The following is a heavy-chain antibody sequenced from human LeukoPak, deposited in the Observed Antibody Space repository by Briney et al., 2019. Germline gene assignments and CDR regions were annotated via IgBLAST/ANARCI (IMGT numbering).Heavy chain of an antibody. CDR3: ARKPTGYSTDY. V-gene: IGHV1-18*01. J-gene: IGHJ4*02. CDR2: ISAYNGDT. CDR1: GYSFTKDS. D-gene: IGHD6-13*01. Sequence: ASVTVSSTVSGYSFTKDSIRGVGRAPGKRKERMGWISAYNGDTNYAQRLQGRLTMTTDTSTSTAYMELRSLRSDDTAVYYCARKPTGYSTDYWGQGTLVTVSS.